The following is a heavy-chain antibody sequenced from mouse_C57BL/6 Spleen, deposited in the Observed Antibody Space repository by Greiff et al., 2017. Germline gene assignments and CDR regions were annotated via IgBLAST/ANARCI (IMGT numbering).Heavy chain of an antibody. Sequence: EVKLMESGGGLVKPGGSLKLSCAASGFTFSSYTMSWVRQTPEKRLEWVATISGGGGNTYYPDSVKGRFTISRDNAKNTLYLQMSSLRSEDTALYYCARRGYDEGAPWFAYWGQGTLVTVSA. D-gene: IGHD2-2*01. V-gene: IGHV5-9*01. CDR2: ISGGGGNT. J-gene: IGHJ3*01. CDR1: GFTFSSYT. CDR3: ARRGYDEGAPWFAY.